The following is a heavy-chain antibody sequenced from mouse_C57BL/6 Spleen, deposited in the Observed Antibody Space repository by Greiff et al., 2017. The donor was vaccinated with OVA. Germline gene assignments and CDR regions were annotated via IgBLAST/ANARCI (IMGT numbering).Heavy chain of an antibody. Sequence: QVQLQQPGAELVRPGSSVKLSCKASGYTFTSYWMHWVKQRPIQGHEWIGNIDPSDSETHYNQKFKDKATLTVDKSSSTAYMQLSSLTSEDSAVYYCARPGIYYDSAWFAYWGQGTLVTVSA. CDR2: IDPSDSET. D-gene: IGHD2-4*01. J-gene: IGHJ3*01. V-gene: IGHV1-52*01. CDR3: ARPGIYYDSAWFAY. CDR1: GYTFTSYW.